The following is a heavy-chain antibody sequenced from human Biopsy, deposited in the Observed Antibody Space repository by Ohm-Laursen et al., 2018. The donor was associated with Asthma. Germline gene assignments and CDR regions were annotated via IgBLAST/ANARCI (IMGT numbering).Heavy chain of an antibody. D-gene: IGHD3-10*01. CDR2: ISVYNGNT. Sequence: GASVNVSCHTSGHTFNSAGITCVRQAPGQGLEWMGWISVYNGNTKVAQKLQDRVTMITDTSTSTAYMELRSLRSDDTAVYFCARAVDYSHYYGIDVWGQGTTVTVS. CDR3: ARAVDYSHYYGIDV. J-gene: IGHJ6*02. CDR1: GHTFNSAG. V-gene: IGHV1-18*01.